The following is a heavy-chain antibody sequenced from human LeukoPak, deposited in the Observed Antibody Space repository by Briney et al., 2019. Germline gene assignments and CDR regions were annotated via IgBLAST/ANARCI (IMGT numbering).Heavy chain of an antibody. J-gene: IGHJ1*01. D-gene: IGHD3-22*01. CDR2: INPNSGGT. V-gene: IGHV1-2*02. CDR3: ARGLVVITTVEYFQH. Sequence: GASVKVSCTASGYTFTGYYMHWVRQAPGQGLEWMGWINPNSGGTNYAQKFQGRVTMTRDTSISTAYMELSRLRSDDTAVYYCARGLVVITTVEYFQHWGQGTLVTVSS. CDR1: GYTFTGYY.